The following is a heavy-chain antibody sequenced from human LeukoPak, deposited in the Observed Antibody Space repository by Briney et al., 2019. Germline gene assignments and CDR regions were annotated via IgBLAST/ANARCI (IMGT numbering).Heavy chain of an antibody. J-gene: IGHJ5*02. CDR2: IYTSGST. Sequence: SETLSLTCTVSGVSISSRSYYWSWIRQPAGKGLEWIGRIYTSGSTNYNPSLKSRVTISIDTSKNQFSLKLSSVTAADTAVYYCARDAYVASWGQGTLVAVSS. CDR1: GVSISSRSYY. D-gene: IGHD3-16*01. V-gene: IGHV4-61*02. CDR3: ARDAYVAS.